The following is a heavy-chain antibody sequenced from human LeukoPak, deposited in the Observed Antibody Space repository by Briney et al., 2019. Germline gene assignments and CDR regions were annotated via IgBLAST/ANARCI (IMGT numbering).Heavy chain of an antibody. CDR3: AKELTGFWSGYYTGGLDY. J-gene: IGHJ4*02. V-gene: IGHV3-30*02. Sequence: GGSLRLSCAASGFTFSSYGMHWVRQAPGKGLEWVAFIRYDGSNKYYADSVKGRFTISRDNSKNTLYLQMNSLRAEDTAVYYCAKELTGFWSGYYTGGLDYWGQGTLVTVSS. CDR1: GFTFSSYG. CDR2: IRYDGSNK. D-gene: IGHD3-3*01.